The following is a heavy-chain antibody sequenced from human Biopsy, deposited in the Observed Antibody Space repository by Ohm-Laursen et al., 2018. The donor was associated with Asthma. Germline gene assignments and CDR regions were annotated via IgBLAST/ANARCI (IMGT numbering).Heavy chain of an antibody. CDR1: GFRFSDYG. Sequence: LSLTCAASGFRFSDYGMHWVRQASGKGLEWVAVISYDGSITHYADSVKGRFTISRDNSKNTVYLDISSLRIEDTAVFYCGIVVAANPFQGDCWGQGTLVTVSS. V-gene: IGHV3-30*03. CDR3: GIVVAANPFQGDC. CDR2: ISYDGSIT. D-gene: IGHD2-15*01. J-gene: IGHJ4*02.